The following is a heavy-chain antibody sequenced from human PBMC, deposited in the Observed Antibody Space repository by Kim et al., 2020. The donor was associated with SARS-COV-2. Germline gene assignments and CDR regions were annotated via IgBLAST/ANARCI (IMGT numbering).Heavy chain of an antibody. CDR1: GFTFGDYA. CDR2: IRSKAYGGTT. D-gene: IGHD1-26*01. Sequence: GGSLRLSCTASGFTFGDYAMSWFRQAPGKGLEWVGFIRSKAYGGTTEYAASVKGRFTISRDDSKSIAYLQMNSRKNEDTAVYDCTRNSGCYYQDYWGQGTLVTVSS. V-gene: IGHV3-49*03. J-gene: IGHJ4*02. CDR3: TRNSGCYYQDY.